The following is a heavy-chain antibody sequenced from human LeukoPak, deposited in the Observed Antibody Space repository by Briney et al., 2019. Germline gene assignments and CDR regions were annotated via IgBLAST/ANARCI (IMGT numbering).Heavy chain of an antibody. Sequence: PGGSLRLSCAASGISFSNYSMNWVRQAPGKGLVWVSRINSDGSSTSYADSVKGRFTISRDNAKNTLYLQMNSLRAEDTAVYYCARGTWATLYYYYMDVWGKGTTVTVSS. J-gene: IGHJ6*03. CDR3: ARGTWATLYYYYMDV. CDR1: GISFSNYS. CDR2: INSDGSST. D-gene: IGHD5-24*01. V-gene: IGHV3-74*01.